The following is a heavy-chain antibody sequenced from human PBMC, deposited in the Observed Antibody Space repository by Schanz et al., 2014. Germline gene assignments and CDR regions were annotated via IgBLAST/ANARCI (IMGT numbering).Heavy chain of an antibody. J-gene: IGHJ4*02. CDR2: INTNTGNP. CDR3: TTETIAMAGTFSI. Sequence: QVQLVQSGGEVKTPGASVKVSCKASGYTFTSYAMNWVRQAPGQGLEWVGWINTNTGNPTYAQGFTGRFVFSLDTSVSTAYLQISSLKAEDTAAYYCTTETIAMAGTFSIWGQGTLVTVSS. V-gene: IGHV7-4-1*02. D-gene: IGHD6-19*01. CDR1: GYTFTSYA.